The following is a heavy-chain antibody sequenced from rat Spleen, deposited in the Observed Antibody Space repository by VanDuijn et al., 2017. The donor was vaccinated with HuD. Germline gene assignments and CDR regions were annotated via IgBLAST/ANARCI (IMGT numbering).Heavy chain of an antibody. V-gene: IGHV5-31*01. J-gene: IGHJ2*01. Sequence: EVQLVESGGGLVQPGRSLKLSCVASGFTFSRYWMYWVRQAPGKGLEWVSSVSSDGVNTYYGDSVKGRFTISRDNAKSNLYLQMNSMRSEDTATYFCARHNTYYGYYYFDYWGQGVMVTVSS. D-gene: IGHD1-9*01. CDR2: VSSDGVNT. CDR3: ARHNTYYGYYYFDY. CDR1: GFTFSRYW.